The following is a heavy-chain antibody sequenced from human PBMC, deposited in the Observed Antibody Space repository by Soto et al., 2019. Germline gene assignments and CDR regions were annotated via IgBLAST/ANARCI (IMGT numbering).Heavy chain of an antibody. CDR1: GFTFSSYA. D-gene: IGHD6-13*01. CDR2: ISYDGSNK. V-gene: IGHV3-30-3*01. J-gene: IGHJ6*02. CDR3: ARSVYSSSWWAQSQRYYYYYYGMDV. Sequence: PGGSLRLSCAASGFTFSSYAMHWVRQAPGKGLEWVAVISYDGSNKYYADSVKGRFTISRDNSKNTLYLQMNSLRAEDTAVYYCARSVYSSSWWAQSQRYYYYYYGMDVWGQGTTVTVSS.